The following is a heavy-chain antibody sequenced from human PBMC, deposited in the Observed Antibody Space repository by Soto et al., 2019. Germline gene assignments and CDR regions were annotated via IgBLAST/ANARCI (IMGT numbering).Heavy chain of an antibody. J-gene: IGHJ6*02. D-gene: IGHD3-16*01. Sequence: HPGGSLRLSCAASGFTFSDPWMDWVRQAPGKGPEWVANIKQDGSEKNYVDSVKGRFTISRDNAKNSLYLQMNSLRAEDTAVYYCASLGRHGWGQGTTVTVSS. V-gene: IGHV3-7*01. CDR1: GFTFSDPW. CDR2: IKQDGSEK. CDR3: ASLGRHG.